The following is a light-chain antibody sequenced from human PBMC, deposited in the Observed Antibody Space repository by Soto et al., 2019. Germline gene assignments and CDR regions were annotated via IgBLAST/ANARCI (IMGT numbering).Light chain of an antibody. J-gene: IGLJ2*01. CDR3: AAWDDSLSGVV. V-gene: IGLV1-47*01. CDR2: GNN. Sequence: QSVLTQPPSASGTPGQRVTISCSGSSSNIGSNYVYWYQQLPGTAPKLLIYGNNQWPSGVPDRFSGSKSGTSASLAISGLRSEDEADYYCAAWDDSLSGVVFGGGTKLTVL. CDR1: SSNIGSNY.